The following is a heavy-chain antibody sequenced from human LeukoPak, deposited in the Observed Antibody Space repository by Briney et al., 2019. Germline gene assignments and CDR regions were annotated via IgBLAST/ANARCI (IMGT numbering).Heavy chain of an antibody. Sequence: ASVKVSCKASGGTFSSYAISWVRQAPGQGLEWMGGIIPIFGTANYAQKFQGRVTITADESTSTAYMELSSLRSEDTAVYYCARAHYDFWSGYDNYFDYWGQGTLVTVSS. V-gene: IGHV1-69*01. D-gene: IGHD3-3*01. CDR3: ARAHYDFWSGYDNYFDY. CDR2: IIPIFGTA. J-gene: IGHJ4*02. CDR1: GGTFSSYA.